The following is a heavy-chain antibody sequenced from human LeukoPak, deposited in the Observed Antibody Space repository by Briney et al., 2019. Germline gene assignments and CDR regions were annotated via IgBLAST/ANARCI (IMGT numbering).Heavy chain of an antibody. CDR1: GGSISNGSYY. D-gene: IGHD6-13*01. J-gene: IGHJ3*02. CDR2: IYASGST. V-gene: IGHV4-61*02. Sequence: SETLSLTCTVSGGSISNGSYYWSWIRQPAGKGLERIGRIYASGSTNYNPSLKSRVTMSVDTSKNQFSLKLSSVTAVDTAVYYCARDGGSSSWHGGAFDIWGQGTMVTVSS. CDR3: ARDGGSSSWHGGAFDI.